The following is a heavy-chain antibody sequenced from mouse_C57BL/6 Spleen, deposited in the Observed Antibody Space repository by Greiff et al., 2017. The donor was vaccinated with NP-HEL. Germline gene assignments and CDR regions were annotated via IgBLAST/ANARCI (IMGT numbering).Heavy chain of an antibody. CDR3: ARGGHYYYGSGYGYFDY. CDR2: FHPYNDDT. CDR1: GYTFTTYP. V-gene: IGHV1-47*01. Sequence: QVQLQQSGAELVKPGASVKMSCKASGYTFTTYPIEWMKQNPGQSLEWIGNFHPYNDDTKYNEKFKGKATLTVEKSSSTVYLELSRLTSDDSAVLYCARGGHYYYGSGYGYFDYWGKGTTVTVSA. D-gene: IGHD1-1*01. J-gene: IGHJ1*03.